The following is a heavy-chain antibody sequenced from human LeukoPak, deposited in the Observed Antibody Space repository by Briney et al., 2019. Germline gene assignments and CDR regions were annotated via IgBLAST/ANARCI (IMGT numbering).Heavy chain of an antibody. Sequence: ASVKVSCKASGGTFSSYAISWVRQAPGQGLEWVGGIIPIFGTANYAQKFQGRVTITADKSTSTAYMELSSLRSEDTAVYYCASSNGYSSGWYLPITDYWGQGTLVTVSS. CDR3: ASSNGYSSGWYLPITDY. D-gene: IGHD6-19*01. CDR1: GGTFSSYA. V-gene: IGHV1-69*06. CDR2: IIPIFGTA. J-gene: IGHJ4*02.